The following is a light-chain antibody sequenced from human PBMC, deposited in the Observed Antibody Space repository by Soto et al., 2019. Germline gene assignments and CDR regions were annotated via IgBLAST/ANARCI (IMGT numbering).Light chain of an antibody. J-gene: IGKJ4*02. Sequence: DIQMTQSPSSVSASVGDRVTITCRASQGISRWLAWYQQKPGKDPKLLIYAASSLQSGVPCRFSGSGSGTDFTLTISSLQPEEFASYYCQHGIRLPLTFSGGTKVDIK. CDR2: AAS. CDR1: QGISRW. CDR3: QHGIRLPLT. V-gene: IGKV1-12*01.